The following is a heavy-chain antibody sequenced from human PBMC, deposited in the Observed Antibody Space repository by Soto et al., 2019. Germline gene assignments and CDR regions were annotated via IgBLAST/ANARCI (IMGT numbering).Heavy chain of an antibody. J-gene: IGHJ5*02. D-gene: IGHD3-16*01. Sequence: QVTLKESGPVLLKPTETLTLTCTVAGFSLSNARMGVSWIRQPPGKALEWLAHIFSNHEKSYSTSLKSRLTISKDTSKSQVVLTMSNMDPADTATYYCARTGDFWGVDPWGQGTLVTVSS. CDR3: ARTGDFWGVDP. V-gene: IGHV2-26*01. CDR1: GFSLSNARMG. CDR2: IFSNHEK.